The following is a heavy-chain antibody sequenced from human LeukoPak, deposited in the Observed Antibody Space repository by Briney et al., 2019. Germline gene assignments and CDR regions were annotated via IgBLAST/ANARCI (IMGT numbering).Heavy chain of an antibody. CDR1: GFTFTNHA. J-gene: IGHJ4*02. Sequence: GGSLRLSCAASGFTFTNHAMTWVRQAPGRGLECVSGISGSDRRTFYSDSVKGRFTISRDNSQNTVYLQMTSLRLDDSAVYYCAKGLSTGYYSDFDSWGQGTLVTVSS. V-gene: IGHV3-23*01. D-gene: IGHD2-2*01. CDR3: AKGLSTGYYSDFDS. CDR2: ISGSDRRT.